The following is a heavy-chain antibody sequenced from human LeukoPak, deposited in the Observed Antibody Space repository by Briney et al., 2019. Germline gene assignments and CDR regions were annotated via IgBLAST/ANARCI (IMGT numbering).Heavy chain of an antibody. Sequence: SETLSLTCTVSGGSVSTDSRYWNWIRQPPGKGFEWIAEVHHTGRTIYSPSFARRVTISADTSKNQVSLKLTSVTAADTAVYFCARGSDYTWGGWGQGTLVTVSS. CDR1: GGSVSTDSRY. J-gene: IGHJ4*01. V-gene: IGHV4-39*07. CDR3: ARGSDYTWGG. D-gene: IGHD3-10*01. CDR2: VHHTGRT.